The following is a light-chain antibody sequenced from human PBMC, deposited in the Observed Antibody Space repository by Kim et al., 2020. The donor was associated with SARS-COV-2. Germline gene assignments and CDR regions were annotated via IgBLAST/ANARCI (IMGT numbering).Light chain of an antibody. Sequence: PGGRATLSCRTSQSVGTSLAWYQQQPGQAPRLLISGASNRATGIPARFSGSGSGTDFTLTISSLEPEDFAIYYCQQRGNWPLTFGGGTRVDIK. V-gene: IGKV3-11*01. CDR1: QSVGTS. J-gene: IGKJ4*01. CDR3: QQRGNWPLT. CDR2: GAS.